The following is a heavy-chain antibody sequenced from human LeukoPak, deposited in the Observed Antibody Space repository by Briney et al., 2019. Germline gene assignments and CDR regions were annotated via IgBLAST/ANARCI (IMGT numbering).Heavy chain of an antibody. V-gene: IGHV5-51*07. CDR1: EYSFSRYW. CDR2: VYPDDSDT. D-gene: IGHD1-26*01. CDR3: ARPSGTYLPFDY. Sequence: GESLKIPCKISEYSFSRYWIAGVHQTPGKGLKWMGIVYPDDSDTRYSPAFQGQVTISADKSITTAYLHWSSLKASDTAVYYCARPSGTYLPFDYGGQGTLHTVSS. J-gene: IGHJ4*02.